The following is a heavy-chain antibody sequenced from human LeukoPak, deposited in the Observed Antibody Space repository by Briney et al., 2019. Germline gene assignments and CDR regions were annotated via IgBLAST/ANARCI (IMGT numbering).Heavy chain of an antibody. CDR1: GLTFSSFA. D-gene: IGHD3-22*01. CDR3: AKGGRWDYYDSSH. Sequence: GGSLRLSCAASGLTFSSFAMTWVRQAPGKGLEWVSGISGSGSTTYYADSVKGRFTISRDNSKNTLYLQMNSRRVEDTAIYYCAKGGRWDYYDSSHWGQGTMVTVSS. J-gene: IGHJ3*01. CDR2: ISGSGSTT. V-gene: IGHV3-23*01.